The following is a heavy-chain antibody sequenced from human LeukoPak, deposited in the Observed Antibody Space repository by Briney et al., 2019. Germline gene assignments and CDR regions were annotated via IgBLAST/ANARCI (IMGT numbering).Heavy chain of an antibody. D-gene: IGHD2-15*01. CDR3: GRKAGDCGANSCYSIDY. CDR1: GGSFSSEA. J-gene: IGHJ4*02. V-gene: IGHV1-69*05. CDR2: IIPIFGTA. Sequence: SVRVSCKPFGGSFSSEAISWVRQAPGQGLEWMGGIIPIFGTANYEQKFQGRVTITTDESTSTAYMEVSSLRSEDAAVYYCGRKAGDCGANSCYSIDYWGQGTLVTVSS.